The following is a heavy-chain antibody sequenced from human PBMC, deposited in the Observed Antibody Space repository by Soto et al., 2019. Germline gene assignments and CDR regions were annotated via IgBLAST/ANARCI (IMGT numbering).Heavy chain of an antibody. CDR1: GVSISNYY. D-gene: IGHD3-3*01. Sequence: SETVSLTCTVSGVSISNYYWNWIRQPPGKGLEWIGYIYYSGSTNYNPSLESRVTMSLDKSKNQLSLRLSSVTAADTAVYYCARMEYLLRGIVFDYWGQGVLVTVS. CDR2: IYYSGST. CDR3: ARMEYLLRGIVFDY. V-gene: IGHV4-59*01. J-gene: IGHJ4*02.